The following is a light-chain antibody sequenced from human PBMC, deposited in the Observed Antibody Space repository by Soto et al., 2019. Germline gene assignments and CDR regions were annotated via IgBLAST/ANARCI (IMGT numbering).Light chain of an antibody. J-gene: IGLJ7*01. CDR2: NNI. V-gene: IGLV1-44*01. CDR1: SSNIGSNT. Sequence: QSVLTQPPSASVTPGQRVTISCSGSSSNIGSNTVSWFQQLPGRAPKLLLYNNIYRPSGVPVRFSGSKSGTAASLAISGLQSEDEADYYCAAWDDSRDGHVVFGGGTQLTVL. CDR3: AAWDDSRDGHVV.